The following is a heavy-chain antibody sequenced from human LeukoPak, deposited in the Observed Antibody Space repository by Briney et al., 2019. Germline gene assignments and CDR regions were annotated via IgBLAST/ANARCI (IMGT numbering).Heavy chain of an antibody. J-gene: IGHJ5*02. Sequence: GGSLRLSCAASGFTFSTSWMDWVRQAPGKGLVWVSLINTAGSTTTYADSVKGRFTISRDNAKNTLYLQLTSLSVEDTAVYYCAREGVVIDRWGQGTLVTVSS. D-gene: IGHD3-3*01. CDR1: GFTFSTSW. V-gene: IGHV3-74*01. CDR2: INTAGSTT. CDR3: AREGVVIDR.